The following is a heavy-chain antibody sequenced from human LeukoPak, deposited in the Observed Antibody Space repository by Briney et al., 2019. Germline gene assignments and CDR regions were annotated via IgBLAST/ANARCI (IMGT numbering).Heavy chain of an antibody. V-gene: IGHV1-24*01. D-gene: IGHD3-9*01. CDR1: GYTLTELS. Sequence: ASVKVSCKVSGYTLTELSMHWVRQAPGKGLEWMGGFDPEDGETIYAQKFQGRVTMTEDTSTDTAYMELSSLRSEDTAVYYCATTSSYYDILTGYPTWGQGTLVIVSS. CDR2: FDPEDGET. CDR3: ATTSSYYDILTGYPT. J-gene: IGHJ5*02.